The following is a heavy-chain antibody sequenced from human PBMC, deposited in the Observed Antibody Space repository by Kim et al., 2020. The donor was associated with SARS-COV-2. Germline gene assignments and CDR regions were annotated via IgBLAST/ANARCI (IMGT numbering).Heavy chain of an antibody. Sequence: YAQKFQGRGTIAADESTSTAYMELSKLRSEDTAVYYCARARIAAAGLFDYWGQGTLVTVSS. D-gene: IGHD6-13*01. CDR3: ARARIAAAGLFDY. J-gene: IGHJ4*02. V-gene: IGHV1-69*01.